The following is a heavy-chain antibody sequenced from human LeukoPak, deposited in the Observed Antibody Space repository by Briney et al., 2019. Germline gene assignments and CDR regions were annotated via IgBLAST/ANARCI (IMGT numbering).Heavy chain of an antibody. J-gene: IGHJ4*02. D-gene: IGHD6-13*01. CDR3: ARGRYSSSWYYGLFDY. Sequence: GGSLRLSCAASGFTVSSNYMSWVRQAPGKGLEWVAVIYSGGSTYYADSVKGRFTISRDNAKNSLYLQMNSLRAEDTAVYCCARGRYSSSWYYGLFDYWGQGTLVTVSS. CDR1: GFTVSSNY. CDR2: IYSGGST. V-gene: IGHV3-53*01.